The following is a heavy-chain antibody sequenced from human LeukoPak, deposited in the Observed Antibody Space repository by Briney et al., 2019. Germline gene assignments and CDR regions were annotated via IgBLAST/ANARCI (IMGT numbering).Heavy chain of an antibody. CDR2: ISAYNGNT. CDR3: AREYVLRYFDWLLPYYYYYMDV. J-gene: IGHJ6*03. Sequence: ASAKVSCKASGYTFTSYGISWVRQAPGQGLEWMGWISAYNGNTNYAQKLQGRVTMTTDTSTSTAYMELRSLRSDDTAVYYCAREYVLRYFDWLLPYYYYYMDVWGKGTTVTVSS. CDR1: GYTFTSYG. D-gene: IGHD3-9*01. V-gene: IGHV1-18*01.